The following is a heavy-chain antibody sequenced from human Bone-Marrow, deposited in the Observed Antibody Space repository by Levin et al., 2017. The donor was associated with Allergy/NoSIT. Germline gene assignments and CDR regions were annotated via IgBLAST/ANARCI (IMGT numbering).Heavy chain of an antibody. D-gene: IGHD5/OR15-5a*01. J-gene: IGHJ4*02. Sequence: GGSLRLSCAASGFSFSTYSMNWVRQAPGKGLEWVSYISGSSSTIYYADSVKGRFTISRDNAKNSLYLQMNSLRAEDTAVYYCARGSTFEYWGQGTLVTVSS. CDR1: GFSFSTYS. V-gene: IGHV3-48*01. CDR3: ARGSTFEY. CDR2: ISGSSSTI.